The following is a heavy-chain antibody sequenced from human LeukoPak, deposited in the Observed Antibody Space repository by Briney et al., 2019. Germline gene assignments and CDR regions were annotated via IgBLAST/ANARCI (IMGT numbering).Heavy chain of an antibody. D-gene: IGHD2-2*01. CDR1: GFTFSSYA. Sequence: GGSLRLSCAASGFTFSSYAMSWVRQAPGKGLEWVSAISGSGGSTYYADSVKGRFTISRDNSKNTPYLQMNSLRAEDTAVYYCAKDPFIVVVPAAPWDDAFDIWGQGTMVTVSS. J-gene: IGHJ3*02. CDR3: AKDPFIVVVPAAPWDDAFDI. CDR2: ISGSGGST. V-gene: IGHV3-23*01.